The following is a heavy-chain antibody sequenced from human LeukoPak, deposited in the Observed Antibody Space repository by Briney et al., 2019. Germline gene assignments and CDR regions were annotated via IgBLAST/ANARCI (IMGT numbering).Heavy chain of an antibody. J-gene: IGHJ5*02. D-gene: IGHD5-18*01. CDR3: ARVWSSIQLVYNWFDP. Sequence: SETLSLTCAVYGGSFSGYYWSWIRQPPGKGLEWIGEINHSGSTNYNPSLKSRVTISVDTSKNQFSLKLSPVTAADTAVYYCARVWSSIQLVYNWFDPWGRGTLVTVSS. CDR2: INHSGST. CDR1: GGSFSGYY. V-gene: IGHV4-34*01.